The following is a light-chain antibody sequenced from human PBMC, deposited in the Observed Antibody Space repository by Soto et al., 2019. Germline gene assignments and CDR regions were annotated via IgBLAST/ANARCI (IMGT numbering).Light chain of an antibody. V-gene: IGLV2-14*01. CDR1: SSDFGTYNH. Sequence: QSALTQPPSASGSPGQSVTISCTGTSSDFGTYNHVSWYQHHPGKAPKLMIYEVNNRPSGVSNRFSGSKSGYTASLTISGLQAEDEADYYCCSYTTSDTRVFGTGTKLTVL. J-gene: IGLJ1*01. CDR3: CSYTTSDTRV. CDR2: EVN.